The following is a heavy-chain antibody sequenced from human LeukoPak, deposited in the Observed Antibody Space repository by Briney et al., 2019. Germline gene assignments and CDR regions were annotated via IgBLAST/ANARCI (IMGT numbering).Heavy chain of an antibody. J-gene: IGHJ4*02. Sequence: SETLSHTCTVSGGSISSYYWSWIRQSAGKGLEWIGRIYTSGSTNYNPSLKSRITISVDKSKNQFSLKLSSVTAADTAVYYCTRDFGSRDSSGYYSDWGQGTLVTVSS. D-gene: IGHD3-22*01. CDR2: IYTSGST. V-gene: IGHV4-4*07. CDR3: TRDFGSRDSSGYYSD. CDR1: GGSISSYY.